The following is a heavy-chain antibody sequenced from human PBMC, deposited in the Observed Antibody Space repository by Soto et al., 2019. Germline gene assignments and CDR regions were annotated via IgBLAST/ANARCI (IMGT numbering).Heavy chain of an antibody. D-gene: IGHD1-26*01. Sequence: QVQLVESGGGVVQPGRSLRLSCAASGFTFSSYGMYWVRQAPGKGLERVAVIWYDGSNKYYADSVKGRFTISRDNSKNTLYLQMNSLRAEDTAVYYCARDGWGILGVTGDDYWGQGTLVTVSS. V-gene: IGHV3-33*01. J-gene: IGHJ4*02. CDR1: GFTFSSYG. CDR2: IWYDGSNK. CDR3: ARDGWGILGVTGDDY.